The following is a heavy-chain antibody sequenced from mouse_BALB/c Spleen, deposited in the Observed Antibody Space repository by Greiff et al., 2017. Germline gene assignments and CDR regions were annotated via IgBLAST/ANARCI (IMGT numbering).Heavy chain of an antibody. Sequence: EVKVVESGGGLVQPGGSRKLSCAASGFTFSSFGMHWVRHAPEKGLEWVAYISSGSSTIYYADTVKGRFTISRDNPKTTLFLQMTSLRSEDTAMYYCARSPYYYGSRDYAIDYWGQGTSVTVSA. CDR3: ARSPYYYGSRDYAIDY. J-gene: IGHJ4*01. CDR2: ISSGSSTI. CDR1: GFTFSSFG. V-gene: IGHV5-17*02. D-gene: IGHD1-1*01.